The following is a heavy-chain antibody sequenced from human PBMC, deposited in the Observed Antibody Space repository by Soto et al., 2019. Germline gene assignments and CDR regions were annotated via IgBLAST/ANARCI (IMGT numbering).Heavy chain of an antibody. V-gene: IGHV4-30-2*01. J-gene: IGHJ4*02. CDR2: IYHSGST. CDR1: GGSIISGGYS. Sequence: QLQLQESGSGLVKPSQTLSLTCAVSGGSIISGGYSWSWIRQPPGKGLEWIGYIYHSGSTYYNPSLKSRVXIXXDRSKNQFSLKLSSVTAADTAVYYCARGQVVAAQHWGQGTLVTVSS. D-gene: IGHD2-15*01. CDR3: ARGQVVAAQH.